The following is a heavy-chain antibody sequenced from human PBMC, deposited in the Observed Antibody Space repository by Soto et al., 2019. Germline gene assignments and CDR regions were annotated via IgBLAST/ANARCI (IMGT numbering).Heavy chain of an antibody. J-gene: IGHJ6*02. CDR2: ISSSSSYI. Sequence: GGSLRLSCAASGFTFSSYSMNWVRQAPGKGLEWVSSISSSSSYIYYADSVKGRFTISRDNAKNSLYLQMNSLRAEDTAVYYCARDYSEYYYYGMAVWGQGTTVTVSS. CDR1: GFTFSSYS. D-gene: IGHD4-4*01. CDR3: ARDYSEYYYYGMAV. V-gene: IGHV3-21*01.